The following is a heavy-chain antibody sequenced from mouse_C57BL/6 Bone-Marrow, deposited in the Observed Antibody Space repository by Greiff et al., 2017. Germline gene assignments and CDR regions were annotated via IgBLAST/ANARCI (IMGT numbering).Heavy chain of an antibody. CDR3: ARDPHYYGSSSHWYFDV. V-gene: IGHV1-82*01. CDR2: IYPGDGDT. Sequence: VQLQQSGPELVKPGASVKISCKASGYAFSSSWMTWVKQRPGKGLEWIGRIYPGDGDTNYNGKFKGKATLTADKSASTAYMQLSSLTSEDSAVYFCARDPHYYGSSSHWYFDVWGTGTTVTVSS. CDR1: GYAFSSSW. J-gene: IGHJ1*03. D-gene: IGHD1-1*01.